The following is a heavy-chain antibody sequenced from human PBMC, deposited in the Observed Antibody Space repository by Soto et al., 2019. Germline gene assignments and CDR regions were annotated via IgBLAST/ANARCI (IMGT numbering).Heavy chain of an antibody. CDR1: GSTFTSYD. CDR3: ARVQRTVFGADY. CDR2: MNPNRGNT. V-gene: IGHV1-8*01. Sequence: QVQLVQSGAEVKKPGASVKVSCKASGSTFTSYDINWVRQATGQGLEWMGWMNPNRGNTGYAQKFQGRVTMTRNTSISTAYMELSSLRSEDTAVYYCARVQRTVFGADYWGQGTLVTVSS. J-gene: IGHJ4*02. D-gene: IGHD3-3*01.